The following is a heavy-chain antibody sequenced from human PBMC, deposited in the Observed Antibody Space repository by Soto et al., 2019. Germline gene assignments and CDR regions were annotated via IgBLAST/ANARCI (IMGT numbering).Heavy chain of an antibody. CDR2: ILVGGST. Sequence: PGGSLRLSXAVSGFICSSYDMSWVRQAPGKGLEWVSTILVGGSTHYEDSVKGRFTISRDTSKNTVYLQMNSLTAGDTAVYYCAKATATGGGAFEIYGHGTLVTVSS. J-gene: IGHJ3*02. CDR3: AKATATGGGAFEI. V-gene: IGHV3-23*01. D-gene: IGHD2-8*02. CDR1: GFICSSYD.